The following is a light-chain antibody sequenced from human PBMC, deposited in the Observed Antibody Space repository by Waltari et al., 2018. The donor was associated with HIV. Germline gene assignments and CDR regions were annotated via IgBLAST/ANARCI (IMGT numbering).Light chain of an antibody. CDR3: QQYYSTPRT. J-gene: IGKJ1*01. Sequence: DIVMTQSPDSLVVSLGERATINCKSSQSVLYSSNNKNYLAWYQQKPGQPPKLLIYWACTRESGVPDRFSGSGSGTDFTLTISSLQAEDVAVYYCQQYYSTPRTFGQGTKVEIK. CDR1: QSVLYSSNNKNY. CDR2: WAC. V-gene: IGKV4-1*01.